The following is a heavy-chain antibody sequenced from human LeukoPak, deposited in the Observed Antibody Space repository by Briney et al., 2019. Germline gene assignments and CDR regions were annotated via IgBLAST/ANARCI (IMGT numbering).Heavy chain of an antibody. CDR2: LYYGATN. CDR1: GGSISASGVY. Sequence: SETLSLTCSVSGGSISASGVYWAWIRRPPGKGLEWIGSLYYGATNYYNPSLRSRVTISGDTSKNQISLELASVTAADTAVYFCARLGSYHDFWGQGALVTVSS. V-gene: IGHV4-39*01. D-gene: IGHD1-26*01. J-gene: IGHJ4*02. CDR3: ARLGSYHDF.